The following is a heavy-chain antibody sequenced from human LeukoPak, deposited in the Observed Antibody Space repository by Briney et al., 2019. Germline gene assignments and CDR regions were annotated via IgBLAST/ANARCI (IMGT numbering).Heavy chain of an antibody. CDR1: GYSFTSYD. CDR3: ASGKKSSGWYRLHYYYYYMDV. V-gene: IGHV1-8*03. Sequence: ASVKVSCKTAGYSFTSYDVNWVRQALGQGLEWMGIMNPHSGDTGYAQKFQGRVTLTRDTSTSTVYMELSGLRSEDTAVYYCASGKKSSGWYRLHYYYYYMDVWGKGTTVTISS. J-gene: IGHJ6*03. CDR2: MNPHSGDT. D-gene: IGHD6-13*01.